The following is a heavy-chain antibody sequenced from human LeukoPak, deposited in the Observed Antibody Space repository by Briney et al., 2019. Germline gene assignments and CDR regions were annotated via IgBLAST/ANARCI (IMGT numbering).Heavy chain of an antibody. V-gene: IGHV3-23*01. D-gene: IGHD3/OR15-3a*01. CDR3: ARDPSRGLYYFDH. CDR1: GFTFSIYA. CDR2: ISGSAGST. Sequence: TGGSLRLSCAASGFTFSIYAMSWVRQAPGKGLEWVSVISGSAGSTYYADSVKGRFTISRDNSKNTLYLQMNSLRAEDTAVYYCARDPSRGLYYFDHWGQGALVTVSS. J-gene: IGHJ4*02.